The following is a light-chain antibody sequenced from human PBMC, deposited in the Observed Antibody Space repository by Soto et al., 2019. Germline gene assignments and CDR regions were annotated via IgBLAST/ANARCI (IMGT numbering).Light chain of an antibody. CDR3: ASYTSGSTAYV. V-gene: IGLV2-14*01. CDR2: DVS. Sequence: QSVLTQPASVSGSPGQSITISCTGTSSDVGAYDYVSWYQQDPGKAPKLIISDVSHRPSGVSIRFSGSKSGNTASLSISGLQVEDEADFYCASYTSGSTAYVFGTGTKLT. CDR1: SSDVGAYDY. J-gene: IGLJ1*01.